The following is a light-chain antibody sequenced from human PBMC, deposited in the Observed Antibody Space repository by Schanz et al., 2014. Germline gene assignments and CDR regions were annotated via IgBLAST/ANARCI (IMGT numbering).Light chain of an antibody. V-gene: IGLV2-11*01. J-gene: IGLJ2*01. CDR1: SSDVGSYDY. Sequence: QSVLIQPPSVSGSPGQSVTISCTGTSSDVGSYDYVSWYQQHPGTVPKPMIYNVNTRPSGVPDRFSGSKSGNTASMTISGLQAEDEADYYCSSYAGSYTLVFGGGTKLTVL. CDR3: SSYAGSYTLV. CDR2: NVN.